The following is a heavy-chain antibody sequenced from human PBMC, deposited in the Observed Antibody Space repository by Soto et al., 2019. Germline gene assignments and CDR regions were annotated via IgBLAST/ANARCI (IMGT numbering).Heavy chain of an antibody. Sequence: EVQLVQSGGGLVQPGGFLRLSCAASGFTFSDYYMDWVRQVPEKGLEWLGRSRNKANSYNTEYAPSVKGRFSISRDDSKDSMYLQMNRLKSEDSAVYYCARDTGGSYDYWCQGALVTVSS. CDR3: ARDTGGSYDY. J-gene: IGHJ4*02. V-gene: IGHV3-72*01. CDR2: SRNKANSYNT. CDR1: GFTFSDYY. D-gene: IGHD3-16*01.